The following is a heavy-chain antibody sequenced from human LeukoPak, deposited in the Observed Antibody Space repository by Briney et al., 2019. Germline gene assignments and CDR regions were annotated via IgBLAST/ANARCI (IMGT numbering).Heavy chain of an antibody. J-gene: IGHJ4*02. CDR2: IYYSGST. D-gene: IGHD5-18*01. V-gene: IGHV4-31*03. CDR3: ARGRGYSYGDFDY. Sequence: SQTLSLTCTVSGVSISSGGYYWSWIRQHPGKSLEWIGYIYYSGSTYYNPSLKSRVTISVDTSKNQFSLKLSSVTAADTAVYYCARGRGYSYGDFDYWGQGTLVTVSS. CDR1: GVSISSGGYY.